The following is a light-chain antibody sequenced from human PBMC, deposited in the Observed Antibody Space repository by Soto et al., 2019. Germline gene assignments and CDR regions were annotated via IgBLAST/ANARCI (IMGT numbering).Light chain of an antibody. J-gene: IGLJ2*01. CDR3: SSYAGSNNPVI. CDR1: SSDVGGYNY. Sequence: SVLTQPPSASGSPGQSVTISCTGTSSDVGGYNYVSWYQQHPGKAPKFLIFEVSRRPSGVPDRFSGSKSGNTASLTVSGLQADDEADYYCSSYAGSNNPVIFGGWTKLTVL. CDR2: EVS. V-gene: IGLV2-8*01.